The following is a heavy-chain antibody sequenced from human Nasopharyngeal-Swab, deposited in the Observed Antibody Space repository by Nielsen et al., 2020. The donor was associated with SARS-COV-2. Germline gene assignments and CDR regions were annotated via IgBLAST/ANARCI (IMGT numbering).Heavy chain of an antibody. Sequence: GESLKISCAASGFTFSNYGMHWVRQAPGKGLEWVAVIWYDGSNKYYADSVKGRFTISRDNSKNTVYLQMNSLRAEDTAVYYCARRGRCSGSSCDMDVWGQGTTVTVSS. CDR1: GFTFSNYG. V-gene: IGHV3-33*01. CDR3: ARRGRCSGSSCDMDV. D-gene: IGHD2-2*01. J-gene: IGHJ6*02. CDR2: IWYDGSNK.